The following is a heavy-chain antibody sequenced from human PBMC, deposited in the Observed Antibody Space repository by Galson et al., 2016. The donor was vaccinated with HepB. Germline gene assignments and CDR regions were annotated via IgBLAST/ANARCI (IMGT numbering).Heavy chain of an antibody. J-gene: IGHJ4*02. CDR1: GGTFSSYA. CDR2: IIPLFGTA. Sequence: SVKVSCKASGGTFSSYAISWVRQAPGQGLEWMGGIIPLFGTANYAQTFQGRVTITADESTSTAYMELSRLKSEDTAVYYCARSRSYTSALRYDYWGQGTLVTVSS. CDR3: ARSRSYTSALRYDY. V-gene: IGHV1-69*13. D-gene: IGHD6-25*01.